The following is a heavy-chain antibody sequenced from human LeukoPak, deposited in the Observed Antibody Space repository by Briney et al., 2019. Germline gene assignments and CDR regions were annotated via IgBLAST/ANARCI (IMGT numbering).Heavy chain of an antibody. CDR1: GGSFSGYY. CDR2: INHSGST. D-gene: IGHD3-9*01. Sequence: PSETLSLTCAVYGGSFSGYYWSWIRQPPGKGLEWIGEINHSGSTNYNPSHKSRVTISVDTSKNQFSLKLSSVTAADTAVYYCARGVLRYFDNCGMDVWGQGTTVTVSS. V-gene: IGHV4-34*01. J-gene: IGHJ6*02. CDR3: ARGVLRYFDNCGMDV.